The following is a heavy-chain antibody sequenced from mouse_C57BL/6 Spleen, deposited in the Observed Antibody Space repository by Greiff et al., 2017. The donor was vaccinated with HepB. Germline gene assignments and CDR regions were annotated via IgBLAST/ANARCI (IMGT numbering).Heavy chain of an antibody. J-gene: IGHJ2*01. V-gene: IGHV1-62-2*01. CDR1: GYTFTEYT. Sequence: QVQLQQSGAELVKPGASVKLSSKASGYTFTEYTIHWVKQRSGQGLEWIGWVYPGSGSIKYNEKFKDKATLTADKSSSTAYMELIRLTSEDSAVYFFARHEDPGYYGYYFDYWGQGTTLTVSS. CDR2: VYPGSGSI. CDR3: ARHEDPGYYGYYFDY. D-gene: IGHD1-2*01.